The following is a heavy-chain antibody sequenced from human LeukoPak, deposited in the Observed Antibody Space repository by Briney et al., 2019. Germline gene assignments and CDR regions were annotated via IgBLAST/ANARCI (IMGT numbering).Heavy chain of an antibody. CDR1: DFSFATYG. D-gene: IGHD3-10*01. Sequence: GGSLRLSYAASDFSFATYGMGWVRQAPGRGLEWVSYISSSGSTIYYADSVKGRFTISRDNAKNSLYLQMNSLRAEDTAVYYCARNGGEGLDYWGQGTLVTVSS. J-gene: IGHJ4*02. CDR3: ARNGGEGLDY. V-gene: IGHV3-48*04. CDR2: ISSSGSTI.